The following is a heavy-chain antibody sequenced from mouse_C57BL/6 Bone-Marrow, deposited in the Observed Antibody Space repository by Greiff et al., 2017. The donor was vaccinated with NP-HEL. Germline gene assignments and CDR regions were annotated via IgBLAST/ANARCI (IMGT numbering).Heavy chain of an antibody. CDR3: ASPYDYDVAWFAY. J-gene: IGHJ3*01. CDR1: GFTFSSYG. D-gene: IGHD2-4*01. V-gene: IGHV5-6*01. CDR2: ISSGGSYT. Sequence: EVKVVESGGDLVKPGGSLKLSCAASGFTFSSYGMSWVRQTPDKRLEWVATISSGGSYTYYPDSVKGRFTISRDNAKNTLYLQMSSLKSEDTAIYYCASPYDYDVAWFAYWGQGTLVTVSA.